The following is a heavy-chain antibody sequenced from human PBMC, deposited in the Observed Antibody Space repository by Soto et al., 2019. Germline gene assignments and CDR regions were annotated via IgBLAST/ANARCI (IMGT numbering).Heavy chain of an antibody. CDR1: GFTFNTDS. V-gene: IGHV3-21*01. Sequence: GSLRLACAASGFTFNTDSMNWVRQAPGEGLGWVSCIGGSNNYRYYAASLKGRFTISRDTSKSTLSLQMTSLRPEDKAVYYCASGAAFYYDTSRYWGQGT. CDR2: IGGSNNYR. D-gene: IGHD3-22*01. CDR3: ASGAAFYYDTSRY. J-gene: IGHJ4*02.